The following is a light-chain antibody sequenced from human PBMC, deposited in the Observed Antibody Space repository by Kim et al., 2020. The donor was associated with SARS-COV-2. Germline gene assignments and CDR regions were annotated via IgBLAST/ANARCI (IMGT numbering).Light chain of an antibody. CDR2: GKN. Sequence: SSELTQDPAVSVALGQTVRITCQGDGLRTYYTTWFQQKTGQAPIVVFYGKNNRPSGIPDRFSGSSSGNTASLTITATQAGDEADYYCNSRDKNDNVLFGG. CDR1: GLRTYY. V-gene: IGLV3-19*01. J-gene: IGLJ2*01. CDR3: NSRDKNDNVL.